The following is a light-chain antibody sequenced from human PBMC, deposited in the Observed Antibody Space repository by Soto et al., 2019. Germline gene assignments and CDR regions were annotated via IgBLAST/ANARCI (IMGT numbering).Light chain of an antibody. V-gene: IGKV1-39*01. CDR2: AAS. CDR3: QQSYSTPWT. J-gene: IGKJ1*01. CDR1: QSISSY. Sequence: DIQMTQSPSSLSASVGDRVTITCQASQSISSYLNWYQQKPGKAPKLLIYAASSLQSGVPSRFSGSGSGTDFTLTISSLQPEDVATYYCQQSYSTPWTFGQGTKVDIK.